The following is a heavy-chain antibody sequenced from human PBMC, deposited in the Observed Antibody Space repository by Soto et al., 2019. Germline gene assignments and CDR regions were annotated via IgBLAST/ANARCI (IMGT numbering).Heavy chain of an antibody. CDR2: IYYSGSA. CDR3: ARAFGDFLFDN. CDR1: GDSMNSGNHY. V-gene: IGHV4-30-4*01. Sequence: TLSLTCTVSGDSMNSGNHYWSWIRQPPGKGLEWIGYIYYSGSAYYNPSLKSRVTMSVDTSKNQFSLKVNSVTAADTAVYFCARAFGDFLFDNWGRGTLVTVSS. D-gene: IGHD4-17*01. J-gene: IGHJ4*02.